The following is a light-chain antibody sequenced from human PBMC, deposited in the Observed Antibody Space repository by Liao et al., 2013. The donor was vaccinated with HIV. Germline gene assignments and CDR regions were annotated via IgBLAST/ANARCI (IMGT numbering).Light chain of an antibody. J-gene: IGLJ3*02. V-gene: IGLV3-21*01. Sequence: SYELTQPPSVSAAPGETARITCGENNIGSKSVHWYQLKPGQAPVLVIYYDTDRPTGIPERFSGSSSGTTVTLTISGVQAEDEADYYCQSADSSGTWVFGGGTKLTVL. CDR2: YDT. CDR1: NIGSKS. CDR3: QSADSSGTWV.